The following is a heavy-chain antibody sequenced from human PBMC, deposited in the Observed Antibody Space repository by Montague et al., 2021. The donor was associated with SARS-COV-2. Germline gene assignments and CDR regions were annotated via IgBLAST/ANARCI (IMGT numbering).Heavy chain of an antibody. D-gene: IGHD5-24*01. CDR3: ASAQDGYSPPDY. V-gene: IGHV3-9*01. J-gene: IGHJ4*02. CDR1: GFTFNDYA. Sequence: SLRLSCAASGFTFNDYAMHWVRQAPGKGLEWVSGISWNSGNIAYADSVKGRFSISRDNAKNPLYLQMKGLRAEDTALYYCASAQDGYSPPDYWGQGTLVTVSS. CDR2: ISWNSGNI.